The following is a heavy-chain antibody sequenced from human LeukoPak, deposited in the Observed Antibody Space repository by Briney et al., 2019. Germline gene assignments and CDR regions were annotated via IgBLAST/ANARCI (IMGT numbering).Heavy chain of an antibody. D-gene: IGHD4-17*01. V-gene: IGHV1-2*02. CDR1: GYTFTGYY. J-gene: IGHJ5*02. CDR2: INPNSGGT. Sequence: ASVKVSCKASGYTFTGYYMHWVRQAPGQGLEWMGWINPNSGGTNYAQKFQGGVTMTRDTSISTAYMELSRLRSDDTAVYYCARDRYGDYEGWFDPWGQGTLVTVSS. CDR3: ARDRYGDYEGWFDP.